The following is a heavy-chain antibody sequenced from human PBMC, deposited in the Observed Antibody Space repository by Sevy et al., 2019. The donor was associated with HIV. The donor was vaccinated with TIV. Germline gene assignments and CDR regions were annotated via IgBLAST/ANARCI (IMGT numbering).Heavy chain of an antibody. CDR1: GYSISSGYY. V-gene: IGHV4-38-2*02. D-gene: IGHD3-10*01. CDR2: IYHSGST. J-gene: IGHJ4*02. CDR3: ARGAGYYYGSGSYLQDY. Sequence: SETLSLTCTVSGYSISSGYYWGWIRQPPGKGLEWIGSIYHSGSTYYNPSLKSRVTISVDTSKNQFSLKLSSVTAADTAGYYCARGAGYYYGSGSYLQDYWGQGTLVTVSS.